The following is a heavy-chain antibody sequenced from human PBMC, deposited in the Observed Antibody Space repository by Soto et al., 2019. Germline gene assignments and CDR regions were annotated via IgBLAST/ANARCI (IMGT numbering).Heavy chain of an antibody. CDR1: GFTFSSYA. D-gene: IGHD6-13*01. CDR2: ISGSGGST. Sequence: PGGSLRLSCAASGFTFSSYAMSWVRQAPGKGLEWVSAISGSGGSTYYADSVKGRFTISRDNSKNTLYLQMNSLRAEDTAVYYCAKVMMATIRDGYSSSWCFDYWGQGTLVTVSS. J-gene: IGHJ4*02. V-gene: IGHV3-23*01. CDR3: AKVMMATIRDGYSSSWCFDY.